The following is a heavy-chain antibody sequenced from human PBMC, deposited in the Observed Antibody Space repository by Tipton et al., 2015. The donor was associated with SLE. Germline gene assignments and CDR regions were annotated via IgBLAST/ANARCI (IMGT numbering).Heavy chain of an antibody. D-gene: IGHD3-22*01. CDR2: IYYSGST. CDR1: GGSISSGGYY. Sequence: TLSLTCTVSGGSISSGGYYWSWIRQHPGKGLEWIGYIYYSGSTYYNPSLKSRVTISVDTSKNQFSLKLSSVTAADTAVYYCARDPRGSGSFDYWGQGTLVTVSS. J-gene: IGHJ4*02. CDR3: ARDPRGSGSFDY. V-gene: IGHV4-31*03.